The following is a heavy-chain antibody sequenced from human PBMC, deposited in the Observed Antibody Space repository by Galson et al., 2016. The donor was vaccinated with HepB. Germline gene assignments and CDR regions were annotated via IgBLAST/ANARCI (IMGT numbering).Heavy chain of an antibody. D-gene: IGHD6-6*01. J-gene: IGHJ4*02. V-gene: IGHV4-39*01. CDR1: SGSISSSSYY. CDR2: IYYSGST. Sequence: SETLSLTCTVSSGSISSSSYYWGWIRQPPGKGLEWIGSIYYSGSTFYNPSLKSRVTISIDTSKNQFSLKLNSVTAADTAVYYCARQRSLPLSIALWGQGTLVTVSS. CDR3: ARQRSLPLSIAL.